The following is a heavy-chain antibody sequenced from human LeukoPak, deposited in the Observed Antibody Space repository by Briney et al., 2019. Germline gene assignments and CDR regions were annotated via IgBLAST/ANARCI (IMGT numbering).Heavy chain of an antibody. CDR3: ARGLSGYYDGAYYFDY. J-gene: IGHJ4*02. CDR2: ISAYNGNT. V-gene: IGHV1-18*01. D-gene: IGHD3-22*01. Sequence: ASVKVSCKASGYTFTSYGISWVRQAPGQGLKWMGWISAYNGNTNYAQKLQGRVTMTTDTSTSTAYMELRSLRSDDTAVYYCARGLSGYYDGAYYFDYWGQGTLVTVSS. CDR1: GYTFTSYG.